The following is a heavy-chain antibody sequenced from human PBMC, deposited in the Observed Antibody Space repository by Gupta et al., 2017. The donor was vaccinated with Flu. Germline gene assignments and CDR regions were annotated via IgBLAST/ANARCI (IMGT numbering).Heavy chain of an antibody. D-gene: IGHD3-16*01. V-gene: IGHV4-34*01. Sequence: GGSFSGYYWSWIRQPPGKGLEWIGEINHSGSTNYNPSLKSRVTISVDTSKNQFSLKLRSVTAADTAVYYGASGSVITGFDYWGQGTLVTVSS. J-gene: IGHJ4*02. CDR1: GGSFSGYY. CDR3: ASGSVITGFDY. CDR2: INHSGST.